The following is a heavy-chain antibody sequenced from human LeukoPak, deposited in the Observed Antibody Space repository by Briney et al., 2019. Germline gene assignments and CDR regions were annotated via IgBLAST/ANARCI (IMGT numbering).Heavy chain of an antibody. D-gene: IGHD3-22*01. V-gene: IGHV3-23*01. CDR3: AKDRPNFHENSGHYYRRDGDS. J-gene: IGHJ5*01. CDR1: GFTFSSYA. Sequence: TGGSLRLSCAASGFTFSSYALSWVRQAPGKGLEWVSAISGSGGSTYYADSVQGRFTISRDNSKNVLYLRMNSLTAEDTAIYYCAKDRPNFHENSGHYYRRDGDSWGQGTLVTVSS. CDR2: ISGSGGST.